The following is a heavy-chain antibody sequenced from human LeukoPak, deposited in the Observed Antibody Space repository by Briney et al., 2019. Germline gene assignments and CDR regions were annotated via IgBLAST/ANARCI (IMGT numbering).Heavy chain of an antibody. V-gene: IGHV4-39*01. CDR3: ARQVQDSSSWYFFDY. J-gene: IGHJ4*02. Sequence: PSETLSLTCTVSGGSISSSSYYWGWIRQPPGKGLEWIGSIYYSGSTYYNPSLKSRVTISVDTSKNQFSLKLSSVTAADTAVYYCARQVQDSSSWYFFDYWGQGTLVTVSS. D-gene: IGHD6-13*01. CDR2: IYYSGST. CDR1: GGSISSSSYY.